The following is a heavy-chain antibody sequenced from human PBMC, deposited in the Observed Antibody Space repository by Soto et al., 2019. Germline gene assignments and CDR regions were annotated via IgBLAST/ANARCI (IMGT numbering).Heavy chain of an antibody. CDR2: ISYDGSNK. Sequence: GSLRLSCAASGFTFSSYGMHWVRQAPGKGLEWVAVISYDGSNKYYADSVKGRFTISRDNSKNTLYLQMNSLRAEDTAVYYCAKDLDSSGYYLDYWGQGTLVTVSS. CDR3: AKDLDSSGYYLDY. CDR1: GFTFSSYG. J-gene: IGHJ4*02. V-gene: IGHV3-30*18. D-gene: IGHD3-22*01.